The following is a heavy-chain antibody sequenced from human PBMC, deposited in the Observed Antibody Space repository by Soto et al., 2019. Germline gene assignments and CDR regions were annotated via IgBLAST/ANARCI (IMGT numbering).Heavy chain of an antibody. CDR1: GGSISSYY. D-gene: IGHD4-17*01. Sequence: SETLSLTCTVSGGSISSYYWSWIRQPPGKGLEWIGYIYYSGSTNYNPSLKSRVTISVDTSKNQFSLKLSSVTAADTAVYYCARRIDYGTSDVWGQGTTVTVSS. J-gene: IGHJ6*02. CDR2: IYYSGST. V-gene: IGHV4-59*12. CDR3: ARRIDYGTSDV.